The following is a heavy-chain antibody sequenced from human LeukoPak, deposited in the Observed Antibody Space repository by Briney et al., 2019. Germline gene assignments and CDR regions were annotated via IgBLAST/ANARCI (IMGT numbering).Heavy chain of an antibody. D-gene: IGHD5-24*01. CDR3: ARDRYGDGFAHLDY. Sequence: ASVKVSCKASGYTFTSYAIHWVRQAPGQGLEWMGWITPSGGTNYPQKFQGRVAITWDTSLTTAYMDLSRLTSDDTAVYYCARDRYGDGFAHLDYWGQGALVTVSS. J-gene: IGHJ4*02. CDR2: ITPSGGT. CDR1: GYTFTSYA. V-gene: IGHV1-2*02.